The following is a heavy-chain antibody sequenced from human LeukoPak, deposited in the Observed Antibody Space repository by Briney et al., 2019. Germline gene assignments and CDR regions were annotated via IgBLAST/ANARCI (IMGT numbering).Heavy chain of an antibody. CDR1: GFTFSSYW. D-gene: IGHD3-3*02. Sequence: GGSLRLSCAASGFTFSSYWTHWVRQAPGEGLVWVSRVDSDGTSTSYADSVKGRFTISRDNAKNTLFLQMNSLRADDTAVYYCARDGILGSHDYWGQGTLVTVSS. CDR3: ARDGILGSHDY. V-gene: IGHV3-74*01. CDR2: VDSDGTST. J-gene: IGHJ4*02.